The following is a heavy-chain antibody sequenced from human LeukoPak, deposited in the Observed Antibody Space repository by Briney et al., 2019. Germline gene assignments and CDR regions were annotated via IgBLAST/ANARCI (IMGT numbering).Heavy chain of an antibody. Sequence: GGSLRLSCAASGFTFDDYGMSWVRQAPGKGLEWVSGINWNGGSTGYADSVKGRFTISRDNAKNSLYLQMNSLRAEDTALYYCARDYPPPPRMVRGVIITKGDYFDYWGQGTLVTVSS. CDR1: GFTFDDYG. V-gene: IGHV3-20*04. D-gene: IGHD3-10*01. J-gene: IGHJ4*02. CDR3: ARDYPPPPRMVRGVIITKGDYFDY. CDR2: INWNGGST.